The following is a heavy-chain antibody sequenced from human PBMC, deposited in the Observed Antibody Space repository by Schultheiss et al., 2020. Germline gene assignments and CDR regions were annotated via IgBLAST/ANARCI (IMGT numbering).Heavy chain of an antibody. Sequence: GESLKISCAASGFTFSSYAMSWVRQAPGKGLEWVSAISGSGGSTYYADSVKGRFTISRDNAENSLYLQMDSLRAEDMAVYYCATGGLDYWGQGTLVTVSS. CDR3: ATGGLDY. D-gene: IGHD5-12*01. V-gene: IGHV3-23*01. J-gene: IGHJ4*02. CDR1: GFTFSSYA. CDR2: ISGSGGST.